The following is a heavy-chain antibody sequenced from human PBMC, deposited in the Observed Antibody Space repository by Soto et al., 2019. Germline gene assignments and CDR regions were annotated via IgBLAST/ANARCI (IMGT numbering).Heavy chain of an antibody. J-gene: IGHJ4*02. CDR2: IKSKTDGGTT. Sequence: PGGSLRLSCAVSGVTLTDVWMNWVRQAPGKGPEWVGRIKSKTDGGTTDYAAPVKGRFTISRDDSQNTLYLQMNSLKTEDTAVYYCSHGYYQYFNSWGRGTLVTVSS. CDR1: GVTLTDVW. D-gene: IGHD5-18*01. CDR3: SHGYYQYFNS. V-gene: IGHV3-15*07.